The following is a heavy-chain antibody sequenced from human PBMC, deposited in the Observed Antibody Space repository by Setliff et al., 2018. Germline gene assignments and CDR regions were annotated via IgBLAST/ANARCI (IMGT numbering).Heavy chain of an antibody. V-gene: IGHV4-39*07. Sequence: KPSETLSLTCSVSGASISTTYYYWDWIRQSPEKGLEWIGTIYQNGITYYNPSVKSRVTISVDKSKNQFSLSPRSVTAADTAVYYCATDGPVLNGDYISWGQGTLGTVSS. J-gene: IGHJ5*02. D-gene: IGHD3-10*01. CDR2: IYQNGIT. CDR3: ATDGPVLNGDYIS. CDR1: GASISTTYYY.